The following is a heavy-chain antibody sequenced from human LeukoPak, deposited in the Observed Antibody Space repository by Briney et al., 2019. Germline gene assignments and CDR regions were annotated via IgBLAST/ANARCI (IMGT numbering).Heavy chain of an antibody. CDR2: IYPGDSDT. Sequence: GESLKISCKGSGYNFTTYWIGWVRQMPGKGLEWMGIIYPGDSDTIYGPSFQGQVTISADKSINTAYLQWSSLKASDTAMYYCARLSRETTVTTWFDPWGHGTLVTDSS. D-gene: IGHD4-17*01. J-gene: IGHJ5*02. CDR1: GYNFTTYW. V-gene: IGHV5-51*01. CDR3: ARLSRETTVTTWFDP.